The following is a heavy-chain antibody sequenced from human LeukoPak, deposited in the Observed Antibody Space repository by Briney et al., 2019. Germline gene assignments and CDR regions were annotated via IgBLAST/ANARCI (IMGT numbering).Heavy chain of an antibody. J-gene: IGHJ4*02. Sequence: PGGSLRLSCAASGLTFSNAWVSWVRQAPGKGLEWVGRIKSQTDGGTTDYAAPVKGRFIISRDDSKNTLYLQMNSLKTEDTAVYYCTTGPSRWGQGTLVTVSS. CDR3: TTGPSR. CDR2: IKSQTDGGTT. V-gene: IGHV3-15*01. CDR1: GLTFSNAW.